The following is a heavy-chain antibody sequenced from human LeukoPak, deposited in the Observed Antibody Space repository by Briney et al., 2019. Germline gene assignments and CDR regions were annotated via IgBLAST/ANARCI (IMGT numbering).Heavy chain of an antibody. D-gene: IGHD1-1*01. J-gene: IGHJ4*02. Sequence: GGSLRLSCVASGFAFSRFAMNWVRQAPGKGLEWVSYISPSGTDIYYADSVKGRFTISRDNAKNSLYLQMNSLRAEDTAVYYCARVTTGAAEWGQGTLVTVSS. CDR3: ARVTTGAAE. V-gene: IGHV3-21*05. CDR2: ISPSGTDI. CDR1: GFAFSRFA.